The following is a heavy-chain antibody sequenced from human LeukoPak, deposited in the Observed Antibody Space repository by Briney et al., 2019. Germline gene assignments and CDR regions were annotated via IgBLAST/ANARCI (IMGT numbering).Heavy chain of an antibody. Sequence: SETLSLTCSVSGGSISSSSYYWGWIRQPPGKGLEWIGSVFHSGSTYYNPSLKSRVTISVDTSKNQFSLKLSSVTAADTAVYYCARQEAWDRGFDYWGQGTLVTVSS. CDR3: ARQEAWDRGFDY. CDR2: VFHSGST. V-gene: IGHV4-39*01. CDR1: GGSISSSSYY. J-gene: IGHJ4*02. D-gene: IGHD1-26*01.